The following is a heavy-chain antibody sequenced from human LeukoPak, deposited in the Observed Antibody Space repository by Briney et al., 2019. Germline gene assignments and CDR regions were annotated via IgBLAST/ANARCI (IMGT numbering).Heavy chain of an antibody. Sequence: SETLSLTCTVSGYSISSGYYWGWIRQPPGKGLEWIGEINHSGSTNYNPSLKSRVTISVDTSKNQFSLKLSSVTAADTAVYYCARGKGPDYWGQGTLVTVPS. CDR3: ARGKGPDY. V-gene: IGHV4-38-2*02. J-gene: IGHJ4*02. CDR2: INHSGST. CDR1: GYSISSGYY.